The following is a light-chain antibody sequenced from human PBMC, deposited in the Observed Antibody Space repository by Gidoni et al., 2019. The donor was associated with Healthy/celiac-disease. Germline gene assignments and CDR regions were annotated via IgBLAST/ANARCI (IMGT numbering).Light chain of an antibody. CDR2: GAS. J-gene: IGKJ2*01. CDR3: QQYNNWPLYT. Sequence: DIVMTQSPATLSVSPGERATLSCRASQSFSRNVSWYQQKPGQAPRLIIYGASTRATGIPARFSGSGSGKEFTLTISSLQSEYFAVYYCQQYNNWPLYTFGQGTKLEIK. V-gene: IGKV3-15*01. CDR1: QSFSRN.